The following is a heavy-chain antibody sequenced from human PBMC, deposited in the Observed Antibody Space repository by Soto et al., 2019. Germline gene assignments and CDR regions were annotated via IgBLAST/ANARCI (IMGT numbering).Heavy chain of an antibody. Sequence: QVQLVQSGAEVKKPGASVKVSCKASGYSFTTYYMHWVRQAPGQGLEWMGMINPSGGSTSYAQKFQVRVTMTRDTSTSTVYMELSSLRSEDTAVYYCARNDKSGLDYGGQGTLVTVSS. D-gene: IGHD1-1*01. J-gene: IGHJ4*02. CDR2: INPSGGST. V-gene: IGHV1-46*01. CDR1: GYSFTTYY. CDR3: ARNDKSGLDY.